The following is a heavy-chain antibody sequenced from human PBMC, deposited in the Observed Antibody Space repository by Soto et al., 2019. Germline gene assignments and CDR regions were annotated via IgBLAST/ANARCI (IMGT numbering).Heavy chain of an antibody. CDR2: ISAYNGNT. D-gene: IGHD6-13*01. CDR1: GYTFTSYG. V-gene: IGHV1-18*01. CDR3: ARAIAIGKESIAAAGTDY. J-gene: IGHJ4*02. Sequence: ASVKVSCKASGYTFTSYGISWVRQAPGQGLEWMGWISAYNGNTNYAQKLQGRVTMTTDTSTSTAYMELRSLRSDDTAVYYCARAIAIGKESIAAAGTDYWGQGPLVTVSS.